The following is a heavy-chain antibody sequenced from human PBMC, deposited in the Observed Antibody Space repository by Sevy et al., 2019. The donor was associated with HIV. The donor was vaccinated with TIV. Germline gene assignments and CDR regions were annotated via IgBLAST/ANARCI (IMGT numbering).Heavy chain of an antibody. CDR1: GFTFGEYG. J-gene: IGHJ4*02. CDR3: ARDRGEILRSAFKS. D-gene: IGHD3-10*01. Sequence: GESLKISCAGSGFTFGEYGMHWVRQAPGKGLEWVAVISHDGRNHKYNADFVKGRFTISRDNSKNMVYLQMNSLRVEDTAIYYCARDRGEILRSAFKSWGQGTLVTVSS. V-gene: IGHV3-33*08. CDR2: ISHDGRNHK.